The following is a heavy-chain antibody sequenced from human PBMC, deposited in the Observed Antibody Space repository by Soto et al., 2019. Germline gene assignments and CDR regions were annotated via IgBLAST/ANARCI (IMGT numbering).Heavy chain of an antibody. CDR2: INHSGST. J-gene: IGHJ5*02. Sequence: SETLYLTCDVYGGSFSSYYWDWIRQPPGKGLEWLGEINHSGSTNYNPSLESRVTISLDTSKTQFSLKLTSVTAADTAVYYCARGEGRLVGTWFDPWGQGTLVTVSS. D-gene: IGHD5-12*01. V-gene: IGHV4-34*01. CDR3: ARGEGRLVGTWFDP. CDR1: GGSFSSYY.